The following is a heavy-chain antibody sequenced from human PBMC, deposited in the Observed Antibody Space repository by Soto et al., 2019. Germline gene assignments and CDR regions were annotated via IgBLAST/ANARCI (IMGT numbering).Heavy chain of an antibody. J-gene: IGHJ5*02. D-gene: IGHD5-18*01. CDR1: GLTLSDYY. CDR2: ISFSSSNT. Sequence: QVQLVESGGGLVKPGGSLRLSCAASGLTLSDYYMTWIRQAPGKGLEWVSDISFSSSNTNYADSVKDPFTISRDNTKNSPNMQMNSLRPEDTAVYSCERNRYGFGKGYYLDPWGQGTLVTVSS. CDR3: ERNRYGFGKGYYLDP. V-gene: IGHV3-11*06.